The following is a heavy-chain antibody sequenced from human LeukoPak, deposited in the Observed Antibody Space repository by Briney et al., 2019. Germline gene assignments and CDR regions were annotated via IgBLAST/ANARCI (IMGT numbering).Heavy chain of an antibody. CDR3: ARAGFERDAFDI. CDR2: IYYSGST. CDR1: GGSISSYY. D-gene: IGHD3-10*01. J-gene: IGHJ3*02. Sequence: SETLSLTCTVSGGSISSYYWSWIRQPPGKGLEWIGYIYYSGSTNYNPSLKSQVTISVDTSKNQFSLKLSSVTAADTAVYYCARAGFERDAFDIWGQGTMVTVSS. V-gene: IGHV4-59*01.